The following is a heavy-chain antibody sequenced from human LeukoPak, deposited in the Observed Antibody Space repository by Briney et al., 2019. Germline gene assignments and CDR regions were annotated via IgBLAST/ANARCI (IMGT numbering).Heavy chain of an antibody. CDR1: GGSISSSSYY. Sequence: SETLSLTCTVSGGSISSSSYYWGWIRQPPGKGLEWIGSIYYSGSTYYNPSLKSRVTISVDTSNNQFSLKLSSVTAADTAVYYCARTKGGWYAIDYWGQGTLVTVSS. V-gene: IGHV4-39*07. D-gene: IGHD6-19*01. CDR2: IYYSGST. J-gene: IGHJ4*02. CDR3: ARTKGGWYAIDY.